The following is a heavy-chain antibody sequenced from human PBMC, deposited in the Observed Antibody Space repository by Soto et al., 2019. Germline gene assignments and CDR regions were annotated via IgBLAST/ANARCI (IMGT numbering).Heavy chain of an antibody. CDR1: GFTFSSYA. D-gene: IGHD5-18*01. J-gene: IGHJ3*02. CDR3: ARDSGYSYGFAFDI. V-gene: IGHV3-30-3*01. Sequence: GGSLRLSCAASGFTFSSYAMHWVRQAPGKGLEWVAVISYDGSNKYYVDSVKGRFTISRDNSKNTLYLQMNSLRAEDTAVYYCARDSGYSYGFAFDIWGQGTMVTVSS. CDR2: ISYDGSNK.